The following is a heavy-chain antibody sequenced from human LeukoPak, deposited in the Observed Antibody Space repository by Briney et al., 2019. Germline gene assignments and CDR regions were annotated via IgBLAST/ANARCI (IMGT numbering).Heavy chain of an antibody. V-gene: IGHV3-23*01. CDR3: AKDLDKPYYYDSSGKFDY. D-gene: IGHD3-22*01. CDR2: ISGSGGST. J-gene: IGHJ4*02. Sequence: GGSLRLSCAASGFTFSSYAMGWVRQAPGKGLEWVSAISGSGGSTYYADSVKGRFTISRDNSKNTLYLQMNSLRAEDTAVYYCAKDLDKPYYYDSSGKFDYWGQGTLVTVSS. CDR1: GFTFSSYA.